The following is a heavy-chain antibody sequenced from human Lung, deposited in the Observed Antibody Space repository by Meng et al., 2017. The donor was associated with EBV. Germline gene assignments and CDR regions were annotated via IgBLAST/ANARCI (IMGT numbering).Heavy chain of an antibody. CDR2: INAGNGNT. CDR1: GYSFTTYA. D-gene: IGHD2-2*01. J-gene: IGHJ4*02. V-gene: IGHV1-3*01. CDR3: ARTGCSSSSCYDY. Sequence: VQLVRSGAEGKKPGASVKVSCKASGYSFTTYAMHWVRQAPGQRREWMGWINAGNGNTKYSEKFQSRVTITRDTAASTAYMELSSLRSEDTAVYYCARTGCSSSSCYDYWGQGTLVTVSS.